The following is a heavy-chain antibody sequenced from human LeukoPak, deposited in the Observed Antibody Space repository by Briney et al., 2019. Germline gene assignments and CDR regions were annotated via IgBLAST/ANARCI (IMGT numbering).Heavy chain of an antibody. CDR3: AREHYGDEP. D-gene: IGHD4-17*01. CDR1: GFTFDDYA. J-gene: IGHJ5*02. Sequence: GGSLRLSCAASGFTFDDYAMHWVRQAPGKGLEWVSGISWNSGSIGYADSVKGRFTISRDNAKNSLYLQMNSLRAEDTAVYYCAREHYGDEPWGQGTLVTASS. V-gene: IGHV3-9*01. CDR2: ISWNSGSI.